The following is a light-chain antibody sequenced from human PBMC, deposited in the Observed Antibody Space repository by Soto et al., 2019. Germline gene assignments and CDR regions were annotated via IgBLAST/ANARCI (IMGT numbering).Light chain of an antibody. CDR3: QQYNNWPRT. Sequence: EIVLTQSPDTLSVSPGERATLSCRASQSISRTLAWYQQKSGQPPRLLIYAASTRATGIPARFSGGGSGTEFTLIIDSLQSEDFAVYYCQQYNNWPRTFGQGTKVDIK. CDR1: QSISRT. J-gene: IGKJ1*01. V-gene: IGKV3-15*01. CDR2: AAS.